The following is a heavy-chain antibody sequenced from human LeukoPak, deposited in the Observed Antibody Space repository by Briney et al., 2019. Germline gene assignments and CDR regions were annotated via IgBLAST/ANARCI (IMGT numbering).Heavy chain of an antibody. J-gene: IGHJ5*02. D-gene: IGHD3-9*01. Sequence: ASVKVSCKASGYTFTSYGISWVRQAPGQGLEWMGWISAYNGNTNYAQKLQGRVTMTTDTSTSTAYMELRSLRSDDTAVYYCARFVALSGCYWETNWFDPWGQGTLVTVSS. V-gene: IGHV1-18*01. CDR3: ARFVALSGCYWETNWFDP. CDR2: ISAYNGNT. CDR1: GYTFTSYG.